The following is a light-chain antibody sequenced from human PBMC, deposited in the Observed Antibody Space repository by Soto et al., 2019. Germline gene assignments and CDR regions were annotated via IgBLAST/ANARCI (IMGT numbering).Light chain of an antibody. CDR1: QSVSSY. V-gene: IGKV3-11*01. J-gene: IGKJ4*01. CDR3: QQRSNWVT. CDR2: DAS. Sequence: EIVLTQSPATLSLSPGERATLSFRASQSVSSYLAWYQQKPGQAPRLLIYDASNRATGIPARFSGSGSGTDFTLTISSLEPEDFAVYYCQQRSNWVTFGGGTKVDIK.